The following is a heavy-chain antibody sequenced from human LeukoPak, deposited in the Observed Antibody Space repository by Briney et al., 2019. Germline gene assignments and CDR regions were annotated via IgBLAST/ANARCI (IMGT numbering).Heavy chain of an antibody. CDR3: AGGNCSSTSCFDY. D-gene: IGHD2-2*01. J-gene: IGHJ4*02. CDR1: GFTFSSYG. V-gene: IGHV3-33*01. CDR2: IWYDGSNK. Sequence: GRSLRLSCAASGFTFSSYGMHWVRQAPGKGLEWVAVIWYDGSNKYYADSVKGRFTISRDNSKNTLYLQMNSLRAEDTAVYYCAGGNCSSTSCFDYWGQGTLVTVSS.